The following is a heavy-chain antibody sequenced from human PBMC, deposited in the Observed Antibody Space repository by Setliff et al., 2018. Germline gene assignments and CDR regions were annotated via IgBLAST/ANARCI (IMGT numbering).Heavy chain of an antibody. D-gene: IGHD4-4*01. CDR1: GFTFTNYA. CDR3: AKDRLTIATLDY. V-gene: IGHV3-23*01. CDR2: IRADASRT. Sequence: PGGSLRLSCTASGFTFTNYAMSWVRQAPGKGLEWVSGIRADASRTYYADSVKGRFTISRDNSRNTLYLQLSSLRAEDTAIYFCAKDRLTIATLDYWGQGTLVTVSS. J-gene: IGHJ4*02.